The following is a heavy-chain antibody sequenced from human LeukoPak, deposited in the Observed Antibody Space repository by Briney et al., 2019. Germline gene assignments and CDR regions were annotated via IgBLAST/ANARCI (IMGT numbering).Heavy chain of an antibody. D-gene: IGHD3-10*01. CDR2: IYYSGST. Sequence: SETLSLTCTVSGGSIRSYYWSWIRQPPGKGLEWIAYIYYSGSTNYNPSLKSRVTISVDTSKNQFSLKLSSVIAADTAVYYCARAVRDRGVILPWFDPWGQGTLVTVSS. J-gene: IGHJ5*02. V-gene: IGHV4-59*01. CDR1: GGSIRSYY. CDR3: ARAVRDRGVILPWFDP.